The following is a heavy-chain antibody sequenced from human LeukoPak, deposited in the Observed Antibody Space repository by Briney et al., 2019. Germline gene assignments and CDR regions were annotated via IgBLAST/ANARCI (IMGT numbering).Heavy chain of an antibody. J-gene: IGHJ3*02. CDR3: ARLFVGSTVDGYAFDI. D-gene: IGHD2-15*01. CDR1: GYTFTSYD. CDR2: MNPNSGNT. V-gene: IGHV1-8*03. Sequence: ASVKVSCKASGYTFTSYDINWVRQATGQGLEWMGWMNPNSGNTGYAQKFQGRVTITRNTSISTAYMELSSLRSEDTAVYYCARLFVGSTVDGYAFDIWGQGTMVTVSS.